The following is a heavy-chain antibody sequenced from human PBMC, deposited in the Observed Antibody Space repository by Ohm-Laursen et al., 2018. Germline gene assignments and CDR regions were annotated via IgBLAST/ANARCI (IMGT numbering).Heavy chain of an antibody. CDR2: FYHSGGT. CDR3: ASSQSSSWYHAFDV. Sequence: GTLSLTCSVSGASINLYYWTWIRQPPGKGLEWIGHFYHSGGTNNNPSFKSRVTISIDTSKNQVSLNLNSVTAADTAVYYCASSQSSSWYHAFDVWGQGTMVTVSS. CDR1: GASINLYY. J-gene: IGHJ3*01. D-gene: IGHD6-13*01. V-gene: IGHV4-4*08.